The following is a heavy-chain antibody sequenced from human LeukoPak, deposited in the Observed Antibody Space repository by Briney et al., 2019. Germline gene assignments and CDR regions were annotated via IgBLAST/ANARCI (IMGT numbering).Heavy chain of an antibody. Sequence: PSETLSLTCTVSGGSISSYYWSWIRQPPGKGLEWIGYIYYSGSTNYNPSLKSRVTISVDTSKNQFSLKLSSVTAADTAVYYCARGRTNSGYDFEYRGQGTLVTVSS. D-gene: IGHD5-12*01. CDR1: GGSISSYY. CDR3: ARGRTNSGYDFEY. J-gene: IGHJ4*02. V-gene: IGHV4-59*08. CDR2: IYYSGST.